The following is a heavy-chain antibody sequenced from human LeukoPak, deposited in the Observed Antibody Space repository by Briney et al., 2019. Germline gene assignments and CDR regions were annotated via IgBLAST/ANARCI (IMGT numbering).Heavy chain of an antibody. Sequence: PSETLSLTCTVSGGSISSYYWSWIRQPPGKGLEWIGYIYRSGSTNYNPSLKSRVTISVDTSKNQFSLKLSSVTAADTAVYYCARHWLDSGTPDSFDYWGQGTLVTVSS. CDR2: IYRSGST. CDR3: ARHWLDSGTPDSFDY. D-gene: IGHD3-10*01. CDR1: GGSISSYY. J-gene: IGHJ4*02. V-gene: IGHV4-59*08.